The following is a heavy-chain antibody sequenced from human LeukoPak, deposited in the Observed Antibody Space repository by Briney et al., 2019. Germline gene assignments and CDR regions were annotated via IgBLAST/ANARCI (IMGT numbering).Heavy chain of an antibody. CDR3: ARDEVVVTALDY. CDR2: IYTSGST. V-gene: IGHV4-4*07. CDR1: GGSISSYY. D-gene: IGHD2-21*02. J-gene: IGHJ4*02. Sequence: SETLSLTCTVSGGSISSYYWSWIRQPAGKGLEWIGRIYTSGSTNYNPSLKSRVTMSVDTSENQFSLKLSSVTAADTAVYYCARDEVVVTALDYWGQGTLVTVSS.